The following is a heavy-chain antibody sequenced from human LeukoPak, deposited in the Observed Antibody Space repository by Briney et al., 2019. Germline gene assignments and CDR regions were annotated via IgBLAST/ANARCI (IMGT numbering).Heavy chain of an antibody. CDR2: IWYDGSNK. D-gene: IGHD5-18*01. CDR3: AREGEKWSGNTAMVTGTFDY. V-gene: IGHV3-33*01. Sequence: PTGGSLRLSCAASGFTFSSYGMHWVRQAPGKGLEWVAVIWYDGSNKYYADSVKGRFTISRDNSKNTLYLQMNSLRAEDTAVYYCAREGEKWSGNTAMVTGTFDYWGQGTLVTVSS. CDR1: GFTFSSYG. J-gene: IGHJ4*02.